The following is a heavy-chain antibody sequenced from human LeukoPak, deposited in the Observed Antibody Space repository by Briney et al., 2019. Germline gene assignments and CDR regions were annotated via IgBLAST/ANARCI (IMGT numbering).Heavy chain of an antibody. CDR2: ISISGGST. CDR1: GITFSSYA. Sequence: GGSLRLSCAASGITFSSYAMSWVRQAPGKGLEWVSVISISGGSTNYADSVKGRFTISRDNSKNALYLHMNSLRAEDTAIYYCAKHYTGSSRPYDSWGQGTLVTVSS. V-gene: IGHV3-23*01. CDR3: AKHYTGSSRPYDS. J-gene: IGHJ4*02. D-gene: IGHD6-13*01.